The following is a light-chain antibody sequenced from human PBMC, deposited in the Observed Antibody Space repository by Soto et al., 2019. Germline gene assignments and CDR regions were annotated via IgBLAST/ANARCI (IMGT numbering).Light chain of an antibody. CDR2: RNS. CDR1: ASTIGRNY. V-gene: IGLV1-47*01. Sequence: QSVLTQSPSASGTPGQRVTISCSGSASTIGRNYVYWYQQLPGTAPKLLIYRNSQRPSGVPDRFSGSKSGTSASLAISGLQSKDEADYYCAAWDDNLCGFYVFGDGTKLTVL. J-gene: IGLJ1*01. CDR3: AAWDDNLCGFYV.